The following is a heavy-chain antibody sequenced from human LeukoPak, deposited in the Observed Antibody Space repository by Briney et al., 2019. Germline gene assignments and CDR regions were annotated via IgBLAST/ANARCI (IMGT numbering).Heavy chain of an antibody. V-gene: IGHV1-69*04. Sequence: SVKVSCKASGGTFSSYAISWVRQAPGQGLEWMGRIIPILGIANYAQKFQGRVTITSDKSTSTAYMELSGLRSEDTDVYYCASTDDILTGYYQASPHIYYYYGMDVWGQGTTVTVSS. CDR1: GGTFSSYA. CDR2: IIPILGIA. CDR3: ASTDDILTGYYQASPHIYYYYGMDV. J-gene: IGHJ6*02. D-gene: IGHD3-9*01.